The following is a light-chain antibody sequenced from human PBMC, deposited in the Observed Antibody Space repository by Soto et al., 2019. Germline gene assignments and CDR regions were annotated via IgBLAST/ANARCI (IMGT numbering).Light chain of an antibody. CDR2: TNN. CDR3: ATWHDSFYV. Sequence: QSVLTQPPSASGTPGQIVTVSCSGSTSDIGTNAVNWFQHLPGTAPRLLIYTNNQRPSGVPDRFSGSKSGTSASLAISGLQSEDEATYYCATWHDSFYVFGTGTKVTV. CDR1: TSDIGTNA. J-gene: IGLJ1*01. V-gene: IGLV1-44*01.